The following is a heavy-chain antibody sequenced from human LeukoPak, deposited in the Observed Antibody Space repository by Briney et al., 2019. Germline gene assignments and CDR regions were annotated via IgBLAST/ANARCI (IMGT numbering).Heavy chain of an antibody. V-gene: IGHV3-23*01. D-gene: IGHD3-16*01. CDR3: TRGFDVSDY. Sequence: GGSLRLSCAASGFTFSSYAMSWVRQAPGKGLEWVSAISSSGGTMYYADSVRGRFTVSRDNAKNSLYLQMNSLRAEDSAMYYCTRGFDVSDYWGQGTVVTVSS. J-gene: IGHJ4*02. CDR1: GFTFSSYA. CDR2: ISSSGGTM.